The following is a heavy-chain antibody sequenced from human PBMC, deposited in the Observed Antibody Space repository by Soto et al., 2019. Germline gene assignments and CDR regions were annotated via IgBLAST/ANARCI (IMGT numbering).Heavy chain of an antibody. J-gene: IGHJ4*02. V-gene: IGHV3-23*01. Sequence: EVQLLESGGGLVQPGGSLRLSCAASGFTFSSYAMSWVRQAPGKGLEWVSAISGSGGSTYYADSVKGRFTISRDNSKNTLYLQMNSLRAEDTAVYYCGKELPGIAVAVPRGYYFDYWGQGTLVTVSS. CDR3: GKELPGIAVAVPRGYYFDY. CDR1: GFTFSSYA. D-gene: IGHD6-19*01. CDR2: ISGSGGST.